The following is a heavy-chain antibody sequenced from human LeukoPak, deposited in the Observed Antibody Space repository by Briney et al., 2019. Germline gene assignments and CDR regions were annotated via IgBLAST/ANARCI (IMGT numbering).Heavy chain of an antibody. Sequence: SVKVSCKASGGTFSNTAFIWVRQAPGQGLEWMGGAIPMYATTTNAQKFQGRLTITTDESTSTVSMELRSLKSEDTAVYYCAEGSNQKPNTGGIMRNYVFYMDVWGRGTTVTVS. J-gene: IGHJ6*03. CDR3: AEGSNQKPNTGGIMRNYVFYMDV. D-gene: IGHD2-8*02. CDR1: GGTFSNTA. CDR2: AIPMYATT. V-gene: IGHV1-69*05.